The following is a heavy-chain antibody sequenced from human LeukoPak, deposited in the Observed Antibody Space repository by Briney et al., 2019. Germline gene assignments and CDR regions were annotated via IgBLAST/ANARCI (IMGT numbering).Heavy chain of an antibody. J-gene: IGHJ5*02. Sequence: TSETLSLTCTVSGGSISSSSYYWGWIRQPPGKGLEWIGNIYYTGNTYYNSSLKSRVTISLDTSKNQFSLKVISMTAADTAAYYCARDVVSRWDSSSWLGVGNQNWFDPWGQGTLVTVSS. CDR2: IYYTGNT. CDR1: GGSISSSSYY. V-gene: IGHV4-39*07. D-gene: IGHD6-13*01. CDR3: ARDVVSRWDSSSWLGVGNQNWFDP.